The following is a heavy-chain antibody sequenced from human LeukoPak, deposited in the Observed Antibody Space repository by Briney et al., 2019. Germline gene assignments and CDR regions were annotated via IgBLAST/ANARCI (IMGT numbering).Heavy chain of an antibody. V-gene: IGHV6-1*01. CDR3: ARSSYSSSWYSEDY. CDR1: GDSVSSNSAA. D-gene: IGHD6-13*01. J-gene: IGHJ4*02. Sequence: KTSRTLSLTCAISGDSVSSNSAAWNWIRQSPSRGLEWLGRTYYRSNWYNDYAVSVKSRITINPDTSKNQFSLQLNSVTPEDTAVYYCARSSYSSSWYSEDYWGQGTLVTVSS. CDR2: TYYRSNWYN.